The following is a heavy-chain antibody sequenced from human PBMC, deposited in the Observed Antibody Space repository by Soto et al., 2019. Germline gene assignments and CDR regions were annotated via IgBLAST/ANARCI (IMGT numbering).Heavy chain of an antibody. J-gene: IGHJ4*02. CDR2: IYYNGDT. Sequence: QVQLQESGPGLVKPSQTLSLTCTVSGGSISSGARYWTWVRQHPGKGLEWIGYIYYNGDTYYNPYLESRVFISRGASKNEYTFRLRSVLAADTAVDYGASDRFGVCLVYWGQGNLVTVSS. D-gene: IGHD3-3*01. V-gene: IGHV4-31*03. CDR1: GGSISSGARY. CDR3: ASDRFGVCLVY.